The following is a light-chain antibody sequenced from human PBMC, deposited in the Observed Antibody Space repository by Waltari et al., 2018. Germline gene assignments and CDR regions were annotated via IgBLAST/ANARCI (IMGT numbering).Light chain of an antibody. Sequence: ETVVTKSPGALSLSTGEGTSISCSSGRSVTGSYITWYQQRPGQAPRLLIYVASNRATGIPDRFSGSRSGPDFTLTISRLERDDFAVYYCQQYGDSRLTFGQGTKVEIK. CDR1: RSVTGSY. CDR3: QQYGDSRLT. CDR2: VAS. V-gene: IGKV3-20*01. J-gene: IGKJ1*01.